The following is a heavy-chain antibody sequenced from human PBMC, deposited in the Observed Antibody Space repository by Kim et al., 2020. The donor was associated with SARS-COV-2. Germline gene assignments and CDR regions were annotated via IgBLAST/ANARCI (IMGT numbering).Heavy chain of an antibody. Sequence: SETLSLTCAVYGGSFSGYYWSWIRQPPGKGLEWIGEINHSGSTHYNPSLKSRVTISVDTSKNQFSLKLSSVTAADTAVYYCARYDIVVVPAAMCFDYWGQGTLVTVSS. CDR1: GGSFSGYY. J-gene: IGHJ4*02. V-gene: IGHV4-34*01. D-gene: IGHD2-2*01. CDR2: INHSGST. CDR3: ARYDIVVVPAAMCFDY.